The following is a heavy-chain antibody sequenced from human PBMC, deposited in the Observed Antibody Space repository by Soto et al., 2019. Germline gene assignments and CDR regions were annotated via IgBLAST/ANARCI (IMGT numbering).Heavy chain of an antibody. CDR1: GFTFSSYS. Sequence: EVQLVESGGGLVQPGGSLRLSCAASGFTFSSYSMNWVRQAPGKGLEWVSYISSSSSTIYYADSVKGRFTISRDNAKNSLNLKMNNLRDEDTAVYYCAREGRDLDYFDYWGQGTLVTVSS. CDR3: AREGRDLDYFDY. J-gene: IGHJ4*02. CDR2: ISSSSSTI. D-gene: IGHD1-26*01. V-gene: IGHV3-48*02.